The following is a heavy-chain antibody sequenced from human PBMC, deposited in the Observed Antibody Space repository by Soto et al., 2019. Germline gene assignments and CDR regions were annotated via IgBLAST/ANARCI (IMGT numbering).Heavy chain of an antibody. D-gene: IGHD2-15*01. CDR1: GFTFSSYA. Sequence: EVQLLESGGGLVQPGGSLRLSCAASGFTFSSYAMSWVRQAPGKGLEWVSAISGSGGSTYYADSVKGRFTISRDNSKNTLYLQMNSLRAEDTAVYYCAKDSPTTSEDIVVGVAADYWGQGTLVTVSS. CDR3: AKDSPTTSEDIVVGVAADY. V-gene: IGHV3-23*01. CDR2: ISGSGGST. J-gene: IGHJ4*02.